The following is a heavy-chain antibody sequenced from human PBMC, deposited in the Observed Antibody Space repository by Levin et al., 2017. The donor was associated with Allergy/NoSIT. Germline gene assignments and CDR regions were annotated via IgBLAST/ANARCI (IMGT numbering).Heavy chain of an antibody. CDR1: GGSVSSGSYY. Sequence: SETLSLTCTVSGGSVSSGSYYWSWIRQPPGKGLEWIGYIYYSGSTNYNPSLKSRVTISVDTSKNQFSLKLSSVTAADTAVYYCASTYCSSTSCYDNYYYGMDVWGQGTTVTVSS. D-gene: IGHD2-2*01. V-gene: IGHV4-61*01. CDR2: IYYSGST. CDR3: ASTYCSSTSCYDNYYYGMDV. J-gene: IGHJ6*02.